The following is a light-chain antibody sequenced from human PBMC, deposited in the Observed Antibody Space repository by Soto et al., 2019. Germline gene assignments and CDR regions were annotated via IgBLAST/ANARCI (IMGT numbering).Light chain of an antibody. CDR3: QQCHTCPLT. CDR1: QSISTE. V-gene: IGKV3-15*01. Sequence: EIVMTQSPATLSVSPGERATLSCRASQSISTELAWYQQKPGQPPRLLIYYASTRATGVPARFTGSGSGSEFTLTISGLQSEDFAVYYCQQCHTCPLTFGQGTRLEIK. J-gene: IGKJ2*01. CDR2: YAS.